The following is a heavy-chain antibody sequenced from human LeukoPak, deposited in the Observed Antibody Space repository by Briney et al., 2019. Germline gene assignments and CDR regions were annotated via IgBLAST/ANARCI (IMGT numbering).Heavy chain of an antibody. Sequence: SETLSLTCTVSAGSISSSSYYWGWIREPPGKGLEWIGSIYYSGSTYYNPSLKSRVTISVDTTKNQFSLKLSSVTAADTAVYYCAVNYYVSSGYIPDDYWGQGTLVTVSS. CDR3: AVNYYVSSGYIPDDY. J-gene: IGHJ4*02. CDR1: AGSISSSSYY. D-gene: IGHD3-22*01. V-gene: IGHV4-39*01. CDR2: IYYSGST.